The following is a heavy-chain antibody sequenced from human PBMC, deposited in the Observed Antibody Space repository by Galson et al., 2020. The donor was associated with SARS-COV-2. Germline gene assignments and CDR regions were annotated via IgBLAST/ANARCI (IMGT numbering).Heavy chain of an antibody. CDR1: GFTFSPYS. CDR2: ISSYSTYI. CDR3: ARVEDXPLXGAXXI. J-gene: IGHJ3*02. V-gene: IGHV3-21*06. Sequence: GGSLRLSCAASGFTFSPYSMNWVWVRQAPGKGLEWVSSISSYSTYIYYTDSVKGRFTISRDDAENSLYLQMTSLRVDDTAVYYCARVEDXPLXGAXXIWGQGTMVTVSS.